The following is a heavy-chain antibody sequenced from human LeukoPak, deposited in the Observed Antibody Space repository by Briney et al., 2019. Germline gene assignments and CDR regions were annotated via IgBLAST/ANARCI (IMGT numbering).Heavy chain of an antibody. CDR1: SGSLSDYY. Sequence: QPSETLSLTCGVSSGSLSDYYWTWLRHLPGEGLEWMGEINHSGVTNYNPSLKSRVSISIDTSKNQISLHMRSVTAADTAVYYCARGRSWRTFYHHCMDVWGKGATVTVSS. CDR3: ARGRSWRTFYHHCMDV. CDR2: INHSGVT. V-gene: IGHV4-34*01. J-gene: IGHJ6*03.